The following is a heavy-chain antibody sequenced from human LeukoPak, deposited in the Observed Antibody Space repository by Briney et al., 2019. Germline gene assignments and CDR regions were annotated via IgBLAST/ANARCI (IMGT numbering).Heavy chain of an antibody. CDR3: ATRGGYCSSTSCYYYYYMDV. J-gene: IGHJ6*03. Sequence: GSSVKVSCKASGGTFSSYAISWVRQAPGQGLEWMGGIIPIFGTANYAQKFQGRVTITADESTSTAYMELSGLRSEDTAVYYCATRGGYCSSTSCYYYYYMDVWGKGTTVTVSS. CDR1: GGTFSSYA. D-gene: IGHD2-2*01. CDR2: IIPIFGTA. V-gene: IGHV1-69*01.